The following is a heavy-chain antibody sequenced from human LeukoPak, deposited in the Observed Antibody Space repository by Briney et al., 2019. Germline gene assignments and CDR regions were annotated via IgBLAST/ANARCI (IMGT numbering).Heavy chain of an antibody. CDR2: ISTYNGNT. D-gene: IGHD1-26*01. V-gene: IGHV1-18*01. CDR1: GGTFSSYA. Sequence: ASVKVSCKASGGTFSSYAISWVRQAPGQGLEWMGWISTYNGNTNYAQKLQGRVTMTTDTSTSTAYMELRSLRSDDTAVYYCASGSFYFDYWGQGTLVTVSS. CDR3: ASGSFYFDY. J-gene: IGHJ4*02.